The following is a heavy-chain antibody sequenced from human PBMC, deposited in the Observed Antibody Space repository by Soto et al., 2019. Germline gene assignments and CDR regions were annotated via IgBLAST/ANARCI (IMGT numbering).Heavy chain of an antibody. CDR2: ISSSGSTI. J-gene: IGHJ6*03. Sequence: GGSLRLSCAASGFTFSDYYMSWIRQAPGKGLEWVSYISSSGSTIYYADSVKGRFTISRDNAKNSLYLQMNSLRAEDTAVYYCASPLLGLELRYYYYYYMDVWGKGTTVTVSS. CDR3: ASPLLGLELRYYYYYYMDV. CDR1: GFTFSDYY. V-gene: IGHV3-11*01. D-gene: IGHD1-7*01.